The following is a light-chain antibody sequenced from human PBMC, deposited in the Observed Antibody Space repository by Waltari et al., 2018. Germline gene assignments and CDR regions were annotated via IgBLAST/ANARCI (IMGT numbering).Light chain of an antibody. V-gene: IGLV1-44*01. Sequence: HSVLTQPPSASATPGQRVTISCSGGSANIGSHLVYWYQQLPGSAPKLLIYANTKRPSGVPDRFSASKSGSSASLAITGLQSEDEADYYCAAWDDSLSGLNWLFGGGTKLTVL. CDR3: AAWDDSLSGLNWL. J-gene: IGLJ3*02. CDR1: SANIGSHL. CDR2: ANT.